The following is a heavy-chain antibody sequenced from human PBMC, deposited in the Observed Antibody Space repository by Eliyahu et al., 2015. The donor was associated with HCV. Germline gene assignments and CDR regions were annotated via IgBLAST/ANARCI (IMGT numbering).Heavy chain of an antibody. D-gene: IGHD2-15*01. CDR2: XXYDGSNK. Sequence: QVRLVESGGGVVQPGXSLRLSCAASGFTFXSYXMHWVRPAPGKGXGWXAFXXYDGSNKYYADSVKGRFTISRVNSNNTLYLQLNSLRAEDTAVYYCATKPDGSDIVVVVGFLFLDYYGMDVWGQGTTVTVSS. V-gene: IGHV3-30*02. CDR3: ATKPDGSDIVVVVGFLFLDYYGMDV. CDR1: GFTFXSYX. J-gene: IGHJ6*02.